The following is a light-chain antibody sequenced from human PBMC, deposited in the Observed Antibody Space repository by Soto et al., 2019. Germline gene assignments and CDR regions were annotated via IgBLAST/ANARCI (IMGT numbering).Light chain of an antibody. J-gene: IGLJ7*01. CDR2: LNSDGSH. Sequence: QLVLPQAPSASASLGASVKLTCTLSSWHSSYAIAWHQQQPEKGPRYLMKLNSDGSHSKGDGIPDRFSGSSSGAERYLTISSLQSEDEADYYCQTWGTCIHVFGGGTQLTVL. V-gene: IGLV4-69*01. CDR1: SWHSSYA. CDR3: QTWGTCIHV.